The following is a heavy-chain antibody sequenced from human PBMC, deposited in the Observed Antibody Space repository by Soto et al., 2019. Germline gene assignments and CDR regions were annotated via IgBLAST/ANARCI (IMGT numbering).Heavy chain of an antibody. CDR1: GYTFTSYY. D-gene: IGHD4-17*01. Sequence: QVQLVQSGAEVKKPGASVKVSCKASGYTFTSYYMHWVRQAPGQGLEWMGIINPSGGSTSYAQKFQCRVTMTRDTYTSTVYMELSSLRSEDTAVYYCARDQYYGGNAEGFANDAFDIWGQGTMVTVSS. CDR2: INPSGGST. V-gene: IGHV1-46*01. J-gene: IGHJ3*02. CDR3: ARDQYYGGNAEGFANDAFDI.